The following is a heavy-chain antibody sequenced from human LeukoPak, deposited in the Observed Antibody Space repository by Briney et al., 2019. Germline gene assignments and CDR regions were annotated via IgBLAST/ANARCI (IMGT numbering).Heavy chain of an antibody. CDR3: ARGARE. Sequence: SETLSLTCAVYGGSFSGYYWSWIRQPPGKGLEWIGEINHSGSTNYNPSLKSRVTISVDTSKNQFPLKLSSVTAADTAVYYCARGAREWGQGTLVTVSS. CDR2: INHSGST. J-gene: IGHJ4*02. CDR1: GGSFSGYY. V-gene: IGHV4-34*01. D-gene: IGHD5-24*01.